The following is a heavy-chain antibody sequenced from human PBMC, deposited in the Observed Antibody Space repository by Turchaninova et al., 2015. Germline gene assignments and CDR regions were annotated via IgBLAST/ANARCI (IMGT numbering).Heavy chain of an antibody. CDR3: TRDLSGRDLLLTYDY. Sequence: PGGSLKLSCATSGFSFSNYGMNWVRQAPGKGLEWLSYISDSGSYIDNADSVKGRFTISRDDSNSIAYLQMNSLKTEDTAVYYCTRDLSGRDLLLTYDYWGQGTLVTVSS. CDR2: ISDSGSYI. D-gene: IGHD1-26*01. CDR1: GFSFSNYG. J-gene: IGHJ4*02. V-gene: IGHV3-21*05.